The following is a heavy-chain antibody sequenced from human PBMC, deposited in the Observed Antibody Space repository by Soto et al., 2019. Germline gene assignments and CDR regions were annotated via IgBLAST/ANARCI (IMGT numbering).Heavy chain of an antibody. CDR1: GFTFSSYS. V-gene: IGHV3-23*01. D-gene: IGHD3-3*01. Sequence: PGGSLRLSCAASGFTFSSYSMNWVRQAPGKGLEWVSAISGSGGSTYYADSVKGRFTISRDNSKNTLYLQMNSLRAEDTAVYYCAGSRLKRLPWFDPWGQGTLVTVSS. J-gene: IGHJ5*01. CDR2: ISGSGGST. CDR3: AGSRLKRLPWFDP.